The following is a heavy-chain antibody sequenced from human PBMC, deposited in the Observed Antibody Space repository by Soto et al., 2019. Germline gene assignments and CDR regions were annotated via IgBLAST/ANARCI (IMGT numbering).Heavy chain of an antibody. V-gene: IGHV1-8*01. CDR1: GYTFNTYD. CDR2: MNPYNGNT. J-gene: IGHJ4*02. Sequence: EASVKVSCKASGYTFNTYDIYWMRQASGQGLEWMGWMNPYNGNTGYAQKFQGKVTVTRNTSISTVYMELSGLRPDDTAVYYCARRKERSGPHYFDYWGQGSQVTVSS. CDR3: ARRKERSGPHYFDY.